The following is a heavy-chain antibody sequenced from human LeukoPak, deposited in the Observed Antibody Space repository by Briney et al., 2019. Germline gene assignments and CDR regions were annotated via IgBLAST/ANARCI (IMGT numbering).Heavy chain of an antibody. V-gene: IGHV4-4*07. CDR2: IYTSGST. CDR1: GGSISSYY. D-gene: IGHD3-10*01. Sequence: PSETLSLTCTVSGGSISSYYWSWIRQPAGKGLEWIGRIYTSGSTNYNPSLKSRVTISVDTSKNQFSLKLSSVAAADTAVYYCARATVAGYYDGAGTRKLNWFDPWGQGTLVTVSS. CDR3: ARATVAGYYDGAGTRKLNWFDP. J-gene: IGHJ5*02.